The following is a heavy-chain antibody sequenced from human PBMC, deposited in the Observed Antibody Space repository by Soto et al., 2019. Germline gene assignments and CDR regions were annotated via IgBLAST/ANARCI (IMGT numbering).Heavy chain of an antibody. J-gene: IGHJ4*02. Sequence: LRLSCAASGFTFSSFWMSWVRQAPGKGLEWVANIKTDGSGTHYVDSVKGRFTISRDNPKTSLFLQMNSLRVEDTAVYFCTSDRYPRFYHGSGSYPYYWGQGTPVTVSS. CDR1: GFTFSSFW. D-gene: IGHD3-10*01. CDR2: IKTDGSGT. CDR3: TSDRYPRFYHGSGSYPYY. V-gene: IGHV3-7*03.